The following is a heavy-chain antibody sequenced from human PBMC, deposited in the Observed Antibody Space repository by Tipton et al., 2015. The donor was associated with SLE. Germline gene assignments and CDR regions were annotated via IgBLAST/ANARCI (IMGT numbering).Heavy chain of an antibody. D-gene: IGHD3-3*01. CDR2: IYYSGST. CDR1: GGSISSSSYY. CDR3: ARQDFWSGYTSY. J-gene: IGHJ4*02. V-gene: IGHV4-39*07. Sequence: TLSLTCTVSGGSISSSSYYWGWIRQPPGKGLEWIGSIYYSGSTYYNPPLKSRVTISVDTSKNQFSLKLSSVTAADTAAYYCARQDFWSGYTSYWGQGTLVTVSS.